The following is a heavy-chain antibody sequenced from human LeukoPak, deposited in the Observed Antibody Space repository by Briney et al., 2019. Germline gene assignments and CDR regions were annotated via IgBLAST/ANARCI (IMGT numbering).Heavy chain of an antibody. Sequence: GGSLRLSCAASGFTFDDYAMHWVRQAPGKGLEWVSGISWNSGSIGYADSVKGRFTISRDNAKNSLYLQMNSLRAEDTALYYCAKDMGVTIFGVGDYWGQGTLVTVSS. D-gene: IGHD3-3*01. J-gene: IGHJ4*02. V-gene: IGHV3-9*01. CDR3: AKDMGVTIFGVGDY. CDR1: GFTFDDYA. CDR2: ISWNSGSI.